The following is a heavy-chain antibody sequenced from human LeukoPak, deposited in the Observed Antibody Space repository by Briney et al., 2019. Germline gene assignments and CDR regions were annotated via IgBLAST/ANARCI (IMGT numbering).Heavy chain of an antibody. J-gene: IGHJ4*02. CDR2: ISSSSSYI. D-gene: IGHD3-10*01. CDR1: GFTFSSYS. CDR3: AKDRYYYGSGSYLAY. Sequence: GGSLRLSCAASGFTFSSYSMNWVRQAPGKGLEWVSSISSSSSYIYYADSVKGRFTISRDNAKNSLYLQMNSLRAEDTAVYYCAKDRYYYGSGSYLAYWGQGTLVTVSS. V-gene: IGHV3-21*01.